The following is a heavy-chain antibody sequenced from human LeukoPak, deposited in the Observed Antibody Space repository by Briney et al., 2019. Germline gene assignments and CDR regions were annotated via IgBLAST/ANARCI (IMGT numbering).Heavy chain of an antibody. CDR2: ISGSGGST. D-gene: IGHD2-2*01. CDR3: ARARCSSTSCYVSPYDY. J-gene: IGHJ4*02. V-gene: IGHV3-23*01. CDR1: GFTFSSYA. Sequence: PGGSLRLSCAASGFTFSSYAMSWVRQAPGKGLEWVSAISGSGGSTYYADSVKGRFTISRDNSKNTLYLQMNSLRAEDTAVYYCARARCSSTSCYVSPYDYWGQGTLVTVSS.